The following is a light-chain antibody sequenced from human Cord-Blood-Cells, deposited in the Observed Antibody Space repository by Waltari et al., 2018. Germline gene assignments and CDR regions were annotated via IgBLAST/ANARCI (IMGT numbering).Light chain of an antibody. CDR2: EVS. J-gene: IGLJ7*01. CDR3: SSYTSSSTAV. Sequence: QSALTQPASVSGSPGQSITISCTGTSSDVGGFKYVSWYQQHPGKAPKLMIYEVSNRPSGVSNRFSGSKAGNTASLTISGLQAEDEADYYCSSYTSSSTAVFGGGTQLTVL. CDR1: SSDVGGFKY. V-gene: IGLV2-14*01.